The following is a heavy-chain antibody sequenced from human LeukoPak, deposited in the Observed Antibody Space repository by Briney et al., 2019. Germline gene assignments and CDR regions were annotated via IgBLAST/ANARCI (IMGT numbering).Heavy chain of an antibody. CDR3: ARDTGGETPSFDY. Sequence: ASVKVSCKASGGTFRSNAISWVRQAPGQGLEWMGGITPIFGTANYAQKFQGRVTITAVESMSTAYMELSSLRSDDTAVYYCARDTGGETPSFDYWGQGTLVTVSS. D-gene: IGHD3-16*01. V-gene: IGHV1-69*13. CDR1: GGTFRSNA. J-gene: IGHJ4*02. CDR2: ITPIFGTA.